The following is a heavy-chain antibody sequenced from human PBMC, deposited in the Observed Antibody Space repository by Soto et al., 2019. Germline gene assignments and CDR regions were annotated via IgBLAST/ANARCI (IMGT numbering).Heavy chain of an antibody. Sequence: SETLSLTCSVSGGSVSSSSYYWSWIRQPPGKGLEWIGYGYYTGSTNYNPSLRSRVTISVDMSKNQVSLKLRSVTVADTAVYFCARSYYGSCGSCCFGWFDPWGQGTLVTVSS. V-gene: IGHV4-61*01. CDR2: GYYTGST. J-gene: IGHJ5*02. CDR1: GGSVSSSSYY. CDR3: ARSYYGSCGSCCFGWFDP. D-gene: IGHD3-10*01.